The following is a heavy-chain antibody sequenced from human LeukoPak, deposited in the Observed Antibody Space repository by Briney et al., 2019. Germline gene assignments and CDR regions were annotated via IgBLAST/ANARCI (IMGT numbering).Heavy chain of an antibody. CDR2: IYHSGST. CDR1: GGSINSGGNS. D-gene: IGHD1-26*01. V-gene: IGHV4-30-2*01. Sequence: SETLSLTCAVSGGSINSGGNSWSWIRQPPGKGLEWIGYIYHSGSTYYNPSLKSRVTISVDRSKNQFSLKLSSVTAADTAVYYCARDQPTIRGSAFDIWGQGTMVTVSS. J-gene: IGHJ3*02. CDR3: ARDQPTIRGSAFDI.